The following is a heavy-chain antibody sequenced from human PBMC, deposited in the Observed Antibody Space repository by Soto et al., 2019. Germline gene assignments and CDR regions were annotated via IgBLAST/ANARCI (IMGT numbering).Heavy chain of an antibody. CDR2: ISYDESNK. V-gene: IGHV3-30-3*01. J-gene: IGHJ4*02. CDR3: AREDYGDYY. Sequence: QVHLVESGGGEVQPGRSLRLSCAASGFTFSGFAMHWVRQAPGKGLEWVAYISYDESNKYYADSLKGRFTISRDNSKNTLYLEMNSLRAEDTAVYYCAREDYGDYYLGQGTLVTVSS. D-gene: IGHD4-17*01. CDR1: GFTFSGFA.